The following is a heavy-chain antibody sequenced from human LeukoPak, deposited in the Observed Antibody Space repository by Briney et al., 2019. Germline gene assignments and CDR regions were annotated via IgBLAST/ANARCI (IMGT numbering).Heavy chain of an antibody. V-gene: IGHV3-23*01. D-gene: IGHD4-17*01. J-gene: IGHJ4*02. CDR1: GFTFSSYA. CDR2: ISGSGTT. Sequence: GGSLRLSCAASGFTFSSYAMSWIRQAPGKGLEWVSAISGSGTTYYADSVKGRFTISRDNSKDRLYLQMNSLRAEDTAVYYCAKNKYGDYGEYWGQGTLVTVSS. CDR3: AKNKYGDYGEY.